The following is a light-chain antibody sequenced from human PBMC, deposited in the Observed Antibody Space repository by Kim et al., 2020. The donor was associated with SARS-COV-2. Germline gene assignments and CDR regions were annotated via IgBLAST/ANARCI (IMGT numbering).Light chain of an antibody. CDR3: CSYATKSYV. CDR2: EVN. CDR1: SSDIGTYNF. V-gene: IGLV2-23*02. Sequence: PGQSITISCTGPSSDIGTYNFVSWYQQHPGKAPKLIIYEVNQRPSGASDRFSGSKSGNTAYLTVSGLQAEDEADYHCCSYATKSYVCGIGTKVTVL. J-gene: IGLJ1*01.